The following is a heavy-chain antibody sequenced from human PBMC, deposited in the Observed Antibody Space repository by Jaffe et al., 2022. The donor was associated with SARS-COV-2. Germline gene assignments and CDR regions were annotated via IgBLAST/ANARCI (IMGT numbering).Heavy chain of an antibody. CDR2: INYSGNT. CDR3: ARQKALSYRVDWFDP. J-gene: IGHJ5*02. CDR1: GGSISSNNYY. V-gene: IGHV4-39*01. D-gene: IGHD2-15*01. Sequence: QLHLQESGPGLVKPSETLSLTCTVSGGSISSNNYYWGWIRQPPGKGLEYIGSINYSGNTYYNPSLKSRVTMSVETSRNQLSLKLSSVTAADTAVYYCARQKALSYRVDWFDPWGQGTLVTVSS.